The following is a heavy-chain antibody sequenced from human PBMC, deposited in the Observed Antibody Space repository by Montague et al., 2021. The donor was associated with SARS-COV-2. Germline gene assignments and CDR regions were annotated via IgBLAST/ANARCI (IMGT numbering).Heavy chain of an antibody. CDR3: ARRYCSSTSCPNWFDP. Sequence: SETLSLTCAVSGGSISSSNWWSWVRQPPGKGLEWIGEIHHSGSTNYNPSPKSRVTISVDKSKNKLSLKLSSVTAADTAVYYCARRYCSSTSCPNWFDPWGQGTLVTVSS. J-gene: IGHJ5*02. CDR2: IHHSGST. V-gene: IGHV4-4*02. CDR1: GGSISSSNW. D-gene: IGHD2-2*01.